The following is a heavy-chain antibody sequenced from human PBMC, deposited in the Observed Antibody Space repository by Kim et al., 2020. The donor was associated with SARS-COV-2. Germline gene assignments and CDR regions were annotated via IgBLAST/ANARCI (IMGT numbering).Heavy chain of an antibody. CDR3: ARSPGFGEFTFDY. Sequence: GGSLRLSCAASGFTVRSNYMSWVRRAPGKGLELVSVIYSGYSTYYADSVKGRFIISRDNSKNTLYLQMNSLRGEDTAVYYCARSPGFGEFTFDYWGQGTLVTVSS. J-gene: IGHJ4*02. D-gene: IGHD3-10*01. CDR2: IYSGYST. CDR1: GFTVRSNY. V-gene: IGHV3-66*01.